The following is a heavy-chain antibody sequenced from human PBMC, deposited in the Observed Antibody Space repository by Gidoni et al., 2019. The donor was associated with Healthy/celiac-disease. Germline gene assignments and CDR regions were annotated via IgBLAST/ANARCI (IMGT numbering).Heavy chain of an antibody. CDR3: ARDYDSSGYPDY. CDR1: SSYA. J-gene: IGHJ4*02. V-gene: IGHV3-30-3*01. D-gene: IGHD3-22*01. Sequence: SSYAMHWVRQAPGKELEWVAVISYDGSNKYYADSVKGRFTISRDNSKNTMYLQMNSLRAEDTAVYYCARDYDSSGYPDYWGQGTLVTVSS. CDR2: ISYDGSNK.